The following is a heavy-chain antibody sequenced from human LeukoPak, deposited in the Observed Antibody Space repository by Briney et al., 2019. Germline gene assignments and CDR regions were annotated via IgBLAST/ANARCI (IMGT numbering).Heavy chain of an antibody. Sequence: GGSLRLSCAASGFTFSSYSMNRVRQAPGKGLEWVSSISSSSSYIYYADSVKGRFTISRDNAKNSLYLPMNSLRAEDTAVYYCARCSSGIGWIYGMDVWGQGTTVTVSS. D-gene: IGHD6-19*01. J-gene: IGHJ6*02. CDR3: ARCSSGIGWIYGMDV. CDR1: GFTFSSYS. V-gene: IGHV3-21*01. CDR2: ISSSSSYI.